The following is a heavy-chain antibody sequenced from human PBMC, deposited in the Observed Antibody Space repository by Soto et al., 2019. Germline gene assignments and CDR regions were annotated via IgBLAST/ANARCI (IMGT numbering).Heavy chain of an antibody. CDR3: ARVVRNFSGSGDHWFDP. J-gene: IGHJ5*02. CDR2: INPGNGNT. V-gene: IGHV1-3*01. Sequence: QVQLVQSGAEMKRPGASVTVSCTASGYIFANYPMQWVRQAPGQGLEWMGWINPGNGNTKYSKKFQGRVTITRDTSATTIYMERSSLTSKDTAMYYCARVVRNFSGSGDHWFDPWGQGTLVTVSS. CDR1: GYIFANYP. D-gene: IGHD3-10*01.